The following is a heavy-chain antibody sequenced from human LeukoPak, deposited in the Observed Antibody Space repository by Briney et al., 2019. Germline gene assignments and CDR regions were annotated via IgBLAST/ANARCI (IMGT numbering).Heavy chain of an antibody. CDR2: ISSSSSYI. V-gene: IGHV3-21*01. CDR1: GFTFSSYS. D-gene: IGHD2-15*01. Sequence: GGSLRLSCAASGFTFSSYSMNWVRQAPGKGLEWVLSISSSSSYIYYADSVKGRFTISRDNAKNSLYLQMNSLRAEDTAVYYCARDFIYCSGGSCYPTWGQGTLVTVSS. CDR3: ARDFIYCSGGSCYPT. J-gene: IGHJ5*02.